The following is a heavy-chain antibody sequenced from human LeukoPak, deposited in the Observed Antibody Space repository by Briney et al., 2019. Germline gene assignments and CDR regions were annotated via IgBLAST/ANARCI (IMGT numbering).Heavy chain of an antibody. D-gene: IGHD3-10*01. V-gene: IGHV4-38-2*02. CDR3: AREKYEGWFGELGDFDY. Sequence: SETLSLTCSVSGYSISSGYYWGWIRQPPGKGLEWIGIIYHSGSTYYNPSLKSRVTLSVDTSKNQFSLKVTSVTAADTAVYYCAREKYEGWFGELGDFDYWGQGTLVTVSS. CDR2: IYHSGST. J-gene: IGHJ4*02. CDR1: GYSISSGYY.